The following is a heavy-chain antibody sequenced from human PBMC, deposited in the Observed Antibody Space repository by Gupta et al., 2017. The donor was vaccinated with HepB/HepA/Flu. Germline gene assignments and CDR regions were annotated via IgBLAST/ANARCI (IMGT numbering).Heavy chain of an antibody. D-gene: IGHD3-22*01. CDR3: ARAYDSSGRYCDY. J-gene: IGHJ4*02. CDR1: GYSFTTYW. CDR2: SYPDDSDI. Sequence: EVQLVQSGTEVKKPGESLKISCKGSGYSFTTYWIGWVRQMPGKGLEWMAISYPDDSDIIYKPSFQGQVTISGDKSISTAYLQWNSLKASDTAMYYCARAYDSSGRYCDYWGQGTLVTVSS. V-gene: IGHV5-51*01.